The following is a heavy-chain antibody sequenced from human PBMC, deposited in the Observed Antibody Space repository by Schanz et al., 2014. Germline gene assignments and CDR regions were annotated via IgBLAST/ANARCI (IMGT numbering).Heavy chain of an antibody. J-gene: IGHJ4*02. CDR3: ARDGEAAAGCDY. CDR1: GYTFTSYY. Sequence: QVQLVQSGAEVKKPGASVKVSCKASGYTFTSYYMHWVRQAPGQGLEWMGKINPSGGSTSYAQKFQGRVAMTRDTSTSTVYMELSSLRSEDTAVYYCARDGEAAAGCDYSGQGTLVADSS. V-gene: IGHV1-46*03. CDR2: INPSGGST. D-gene: IGHD6-13*01.